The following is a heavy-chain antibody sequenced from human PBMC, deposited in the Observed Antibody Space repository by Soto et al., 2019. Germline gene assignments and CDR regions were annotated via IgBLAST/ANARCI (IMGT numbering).Heavy chain of an antibody. J-gene: IGHJ6*02. CDR2: ISSSSSYI. D-gene: IGHD2-2*02. Sequence: GGSLRLSCAASGFTFSSYSMNWVRQAPGKGLEWVSSISSSSSYIYYADSVKGRFTISRDNAKNSLYLQMNSLRAEDTAVYYCARGRYCSSTSCYMDYYYGMDVWGQGTTVTVYS. V-gene: IGHV3-21*01. CDR1: GFTFSSYS. CDR3: ARGRYCSSTSCYMDYYYGMDV.